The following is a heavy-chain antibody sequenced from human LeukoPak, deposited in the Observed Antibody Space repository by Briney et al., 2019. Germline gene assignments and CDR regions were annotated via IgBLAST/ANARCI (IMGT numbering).Heavy chain of an antibody. J-gene: IGHJ4*02. Sequence: ASVKVSCKASGYTFTGYYMHWVRQAPGQGLEWMGIINPSGDFRSYAQKFQGRVTVTRDMSTRTVYMELSDLEPEDTAVYYCARGDSTFDYWGQGTLVTVSS. CDR2: INPSGDFR. V-gene: IGHV1-46*01. CDR3: ARGDSTFDY. CDR1: GYTFTGYY. D-gene: IGHD6-13*01.